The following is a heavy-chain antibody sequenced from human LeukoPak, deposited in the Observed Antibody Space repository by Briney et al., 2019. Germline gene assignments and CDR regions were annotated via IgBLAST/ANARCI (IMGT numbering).Heavy chain of an antibody. Sequence: GGSLRLSCAASGFTFSSYAMSWVRQAPGKGLEWVSAISGSGGSTYYADSVKGRFTISRDNSKNTLYLQMNRLRAEDTAVYYCAKDFTAMVSGMDVWGQGTTVTVSS. CDR1: GFTFSSYA. D-gene: IGHD5-18*01. CDR2: ISGSGGST. V-gene: IGHV3-23*01. CDR3: AKDFTAMVSGMDV. J-gene: IGHJ6*02.